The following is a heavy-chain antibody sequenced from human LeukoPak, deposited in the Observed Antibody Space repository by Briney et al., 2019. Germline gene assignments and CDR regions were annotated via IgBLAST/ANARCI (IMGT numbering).Heavy chain of an antibody. V-gene: IGHV4-39*07. J-gene: IGHJ4*02. CDR2: IHYSDST. Sequence: SVTLSLTCTVSGGSISSSSYYWGWLRQPPGKVLEMIGSIHYSDSTYNDPSSKSRVTISADTSKNQFSLKRSSVTAADTAVYYCARSGAYSSSWGYWGQGTLVTVSS. D-gene: IGHD6-13*01. CDR3: ARSGAYSSSWGY. CDR1: GGSISSSSYY.